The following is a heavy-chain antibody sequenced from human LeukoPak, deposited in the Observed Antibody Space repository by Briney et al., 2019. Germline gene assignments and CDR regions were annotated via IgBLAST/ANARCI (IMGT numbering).Heavy chain of an antibody. CDR1: GGSISSCSYY. CDR2: IYTSGST. Sequence: SETLSLTCTVSGGSISSCSYYWSWIRQPAGKGLEWIGRIYTSGSTNYNLSLKSRVTISVDTSKNQFSLKLNSVTAADTAVYYCARVPIAVAARGYWGQGTLVTVSS. V-gene: IGHV4-61*02. J-gene: IGHJ4*02. CDR3: ARVPIAVAARGY. D-gene: IGHD6-19*01.